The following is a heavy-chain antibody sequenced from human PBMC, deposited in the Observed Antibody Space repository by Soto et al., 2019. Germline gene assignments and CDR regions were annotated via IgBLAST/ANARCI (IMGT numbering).Heavy chain of an antibody. V-gene: IGHV3-74*01. J-gene: IGHJ4*02. CDR3: TRDVQLQSVYY. D-gene: IGHD5-18*01. CDR2: IDSDESRT. CDR1: GFTFSSYS. Sequence: LKLSCAAPGFTFSSYSTRWVPQALGKGLVWVSRIDSDESRTRYADSVKGRFTISRDNAKNTLYLQMNSLRAEDTAMYFCTRDVQLQSVYYWGQGTLVTITS.